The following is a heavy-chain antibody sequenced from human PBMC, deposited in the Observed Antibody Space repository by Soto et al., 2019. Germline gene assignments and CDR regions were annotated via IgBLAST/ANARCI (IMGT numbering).Heavy chain of an antibody. CDR2: INAGNGNT. CDR3: ARDGLLGYCSSTSCYAGFDP. J-gene: IGHJ5*02. D-gene: IGHD2-2*01. V-gene: IGHV1-3*01. CDR1: GYTFTSYA. Sequence: GASVKVSCKASGYTFTSYAVHWVRQAPGQRLEWMGWINAGNGNTKYSQKFQGRVTITRDTSASTAYMELSSLRSEDTAVYYCARDGLLGYCSSTSCYAGFDPWGQGTLVTVSS.